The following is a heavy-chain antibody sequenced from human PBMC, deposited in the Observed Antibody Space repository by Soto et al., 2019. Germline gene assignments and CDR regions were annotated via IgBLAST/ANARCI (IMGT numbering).Heavy chain of an antibody. CDR2: TYYRSKWYN. CDR3: ASTLGYSGGWYFDY. V-gene: IGHV6-1*01. D-gene: IGHD6-19*01. J-gene: IGHJ4*02. Sequence: SQTLSLTCAISGDSVSSNSAAWNWIRQSPSRGLEWLGRTYYRSKWYNDYAVSVKSRITINPDTSKNQFSLQLNSVTPEDTAVYYCASTLGYSGGWYFDYWGQGTLVTVSS. CDR1: GDSVSSNSAA.